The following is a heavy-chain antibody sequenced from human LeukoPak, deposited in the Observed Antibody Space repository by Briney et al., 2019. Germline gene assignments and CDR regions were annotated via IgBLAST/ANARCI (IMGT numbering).Heavy chain of an antibody. D-gene: IGHD6-19*01. CDR3: AKGGGWFYYSDY. CDR2: ISGDSRSM. V-gene: IGHV3-9*01. CDR1: GFTLDDYA. J-gene: IGHJ4*02. Sequence: GRSLRLSCAASGFTLDDYAVHWVRQAPGKGLEWVSGISGDSRSMGYADSVKGRFTISRDNAKNSVYLQMNSLRVEDTALYYCAKGGGWFYYSDYWGQGTLVTVSS.